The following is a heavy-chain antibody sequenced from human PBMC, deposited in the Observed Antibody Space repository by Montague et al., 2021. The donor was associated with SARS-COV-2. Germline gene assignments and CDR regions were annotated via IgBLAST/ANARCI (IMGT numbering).Heavy chain of an antibody. D-gene: IGHD4-23*01. V-gene: IGHV4-34*01. J-gene: IGHJ4*02. CDR1: GGSFSGYY. Sequence: SETPSLTCAVYGGSFSGYYWTWIRQSPGKGLEWIAEINHSGTTNYNFNPSLRSRVTISVDTSKSQFSLKLSSMTAADTGVYYCARWDPQTLTLIGLRGKSASDYWGQGTLVTVSS. CDR3: ARWDPQTLTLIGLRGKSASDY. CDR2: INHSGTT.